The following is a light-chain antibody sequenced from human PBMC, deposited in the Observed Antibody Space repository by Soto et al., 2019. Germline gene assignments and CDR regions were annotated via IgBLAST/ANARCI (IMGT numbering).Light chain of an antibody. J-gene: IGLJ2*01. CDR2: LYSDGSH. CDR3: QTWGTGIVV. V-gene: IGLV4-69*01. Sequence: QLVLTQSPSASASLGASAKLTCTLSSGHSSYAIAWHQQQPEKGPRYLMKLYSDGSHSKGDGIPDRFSGSSSGAERYLTISSLQSEDEADYYCQTWGTGIVVFGGGTKLTVL. CDR1: SGHSSYA.